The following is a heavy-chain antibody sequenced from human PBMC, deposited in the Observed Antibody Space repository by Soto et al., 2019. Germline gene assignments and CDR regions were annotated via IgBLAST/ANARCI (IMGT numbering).Heavy chain of an antibody. CDR3: ARDHITIFGVGTHYYRLDV. Sequence: HPGGSLRLSCAASGFTFSSYGMHWVRQAPGKGLEWVAVIWYDGSNKYYADSVKGRFTISRDNSKNTLYQQMNSLRAEDTAVYYCARDHITIFGVGTHYYRLDVWGRGSTVTVS. CDR1: GFTFSSYG. V-gene: IGHV3-33*01. D-gene: IGHD3-3*01. CDR2: IWYDGSNK. J-gene: IGHJ6*02.